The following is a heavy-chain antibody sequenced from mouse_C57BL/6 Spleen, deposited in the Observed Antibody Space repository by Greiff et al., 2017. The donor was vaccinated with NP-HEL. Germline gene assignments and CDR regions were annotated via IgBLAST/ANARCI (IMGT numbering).Heavy chain of an antibody. J-gene: IGHJ4*01. CDR2: IRNKANGYTT. D-gene: IGHD1-1*01. V-gene: IGHV7-3*01. Sequence: EVQLVESGGGLVQPGGSLSLSCAASGFTFTDYYMSWVRQPPGKALEWLGFIRNKANGYTTEYSASVKGRFTISRDNSQSILYLQMNALRAEDSATYYCARLSYKAMDYWGQGTSVTVSS. CDR1: GFTFTDYY. CDR3: ARLSYKAMDY.